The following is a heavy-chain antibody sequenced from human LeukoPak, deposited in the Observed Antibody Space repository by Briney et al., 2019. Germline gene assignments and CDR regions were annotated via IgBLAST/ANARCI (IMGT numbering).Heavy chain of an antibody. D-gene: IGHD2-15*01. CDR1: GFTFSSYA. Sequence: PGGSLRLSCAASGFTFSSYAMHWVRQAPGKGLEWVAVISYDGSNKYYADSVKGRFTISRDNSKNTLYLQMNSLRAEDTAVYYCARGAGGYCSGGSCYTLFDSWGQGTLVTVSS. CDR3: ARGAGGYCSGGSCYTLFDS. J-gene: IGHJ5*01. V-gene: IGHV3-30-3*01. CDR2: ISYDGSNK.